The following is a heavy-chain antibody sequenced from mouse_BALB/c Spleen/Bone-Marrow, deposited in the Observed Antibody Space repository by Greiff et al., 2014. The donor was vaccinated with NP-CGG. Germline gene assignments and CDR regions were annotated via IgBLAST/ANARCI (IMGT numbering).Heavy chain of an antibody. V-gene: IGHV3-8*02. D-gene: IGHD1-1*01. CDR2: ISYSGST. Sequence: VQLHQSGPSLVKPSQTLSLTCSVTGDSITSGYWNWIRKFPGNKLEYMGYISYSGSTYYNPSLKSRISITRDTSKNQYYLQLNSVTTEDTATYYCARGGGSSYNYAMDYWGQGTSVTVSS. J-gene: IGHJ4*01. CDR1: GDSITSGY. CDR3: ARGGGSSYNYAMDY.